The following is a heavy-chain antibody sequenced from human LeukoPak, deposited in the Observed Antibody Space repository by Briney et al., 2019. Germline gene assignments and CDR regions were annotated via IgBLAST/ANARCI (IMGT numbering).Heavy chain of an antibody. CDR3: ARALEGVAEAFDI. Sequence: GGSLRLSCAASGFTFSSYDMHWVRQATGKGLEWVSAIGTAGDPYYSGSVEGRFTIFRENDKNYFYFLMNSRRTEDTAVDYCARALEGVAEAFDIWGERTMVTLSS. V-gene: IGHV3-13*05. CDR2: IGTAGDP. CDR1: GFTFSSYD. D-gene: IGHD2-15*01. J-gene: IGHJ3*02.